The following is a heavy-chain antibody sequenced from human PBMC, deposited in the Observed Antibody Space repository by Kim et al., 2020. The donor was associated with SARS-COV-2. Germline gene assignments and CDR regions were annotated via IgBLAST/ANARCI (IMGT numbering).Heavy chain of an antibody. CDR1: GGSFSGYY. CDR2: INHSGST. D-gene: IGHD3-10*01. V-gene: IGHV4-34*01. CDR3: ARGPRSLSSYGSGSYSGYFDY. Sequence: SETLSLTCAVYGGSFSGYYWGWIRQPPGKGLEWIGEINHSGSTNYNPSLKSRVTISVDTSKNQFSLKLSSVTAADTAVYYCARGPRSLSSYGSGSYSGYFDYWGQGTLVTVSS. J-gene: IGHJ4*02.